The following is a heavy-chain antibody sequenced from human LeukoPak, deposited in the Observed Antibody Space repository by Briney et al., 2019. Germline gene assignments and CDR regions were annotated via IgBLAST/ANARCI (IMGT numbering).Heavy chain of an antibody. D-gene: IGHD5-12*01. V-gene: IGHV3-33*01. J-gene: IGHJ4*02. CDR3: ARDIPALRGYSGFDY. Sequence: GGSLRVSCAASGFTFSSYGMHWVRQARGKGLEWVAVIWYDGSNKYYADSVKGRFTISRDNSKNTLYLQMNSLRAEDTAVYYCARDIPALRGYSGFDYWGQGTLVTVSS. CDR1: GFTFSSYG. CDR2: IWYDGSNK.